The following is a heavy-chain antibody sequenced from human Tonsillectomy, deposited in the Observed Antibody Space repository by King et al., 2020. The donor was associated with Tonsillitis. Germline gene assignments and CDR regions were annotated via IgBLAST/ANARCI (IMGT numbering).Heavy chain of an antibody. J-gene: IGHJ3*02. CDR1: GYTFTSHG. CDR3: ARDMHGSIPTFDAFNI. V-gene: IGHV1-18*04. D-gene: IGHD2-2*01. Sequence: VQLVESGAEVKKPGASVTVSCKASGYTFTSHGISWLRQAPGKGLEWMGWISAYNGDTTYAQRLQGRVTMTRDTSTSTAYMELRSLRSDDTAVYYCARDMHGSIPTFDAFNICGQGTMVTVSS. CDR2: ISAYNGDT.